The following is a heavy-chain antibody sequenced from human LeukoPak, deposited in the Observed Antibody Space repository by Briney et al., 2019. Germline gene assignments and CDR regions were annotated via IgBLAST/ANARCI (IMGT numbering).Heavy chain of an antibody. CDR3: APHYTILNWFDP. CDR2: IYYSGST. J-gene: IGHJ5*02. CDR1: GGSISSYY. D-gene: IGHD3-3*01. V-gene: IGHV4-59*08. Sequence: SETLSLTCTVSGGSISSYYWSWIRQPPGKGLEWIGYIYYSGSTNYNPSLKSRVTISVDTSKNQFSLKLSSVAAADTAVYYCAPHYTILNWFDPWGQGTLVTVSS.